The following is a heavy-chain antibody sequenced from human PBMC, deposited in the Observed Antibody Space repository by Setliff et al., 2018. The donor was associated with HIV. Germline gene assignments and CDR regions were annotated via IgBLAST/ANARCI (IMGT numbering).Heavy chain of an antibody. D-gene: IGHD2-8*02. Sequence: PGGSLRLSCAASGFAFNNFWMSWVRQAPGKGLEWVANINQDGSEENYVDSLKGRFTISRDAAKNSLYLQMNILSVEDTAVYYCARDYWVACLDYWGQGTLVTVSS. CDR2: INQDGSEE. CDR1: GFAFNNFW. J-gene: IGHJ4*02. CDR3: ARDYWVACLDY. V-gene: IGHV3-7*01.